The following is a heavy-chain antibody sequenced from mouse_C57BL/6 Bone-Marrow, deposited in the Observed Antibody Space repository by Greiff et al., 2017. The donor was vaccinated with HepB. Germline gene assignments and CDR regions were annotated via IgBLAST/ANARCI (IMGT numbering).Heavy chain of an antibody. CDR1: GYTFTDYY. Sequence: QVQLQQSGAELVRPGASVKLSCKASGYTFTDYYINWVKQRPGQGLEWIARIYPGSGNTYYNEKFKGKATLTAEKSSSTAYMQLSSLTSEDSAVYFCARSDGYYCAMDYWGQGTSVTVSS. J-gene: IGHJ4*01. D-gene: IGHD2-3*01. CDR3: ARSDGYYCAMDY. V-gene: IGHV1-76*01. CDR2: IYPGSGNT.